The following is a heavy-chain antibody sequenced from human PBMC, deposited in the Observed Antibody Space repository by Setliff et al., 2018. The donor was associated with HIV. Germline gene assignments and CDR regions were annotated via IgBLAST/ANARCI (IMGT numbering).Heavy chain of an antibody. CDR1: GGSFSGYY. Sequence: SETLSLTCAVYGGSFSGYYWSWIRQPPGKGLEWIGEINHSGSTNYNPSLKSRVTVSADTSKNQFSLKLSSVTAADTAVYFCASQGIALREHDYWGQGTLVTVSS. CDR2: INHSGST. CDR3: ASQGIALREHDY. V-gene: IGHV4-34*01. D-gene: IGHD6-13*01. J-gene: IGHJ4*02.